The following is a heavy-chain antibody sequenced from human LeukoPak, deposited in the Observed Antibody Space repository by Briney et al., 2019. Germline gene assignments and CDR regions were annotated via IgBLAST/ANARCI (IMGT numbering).Heavy chain of an antibody. CDR2: ISSNGGST. CDR1: GFTFSSYA. CDR3: ARDFVAYDSSGYPPFVDY. Sequence: GGPLRLSCSASGFTFSSYAMHWVRQAPGKGLEYVSAISSNGGSTYYADSVKGRFTISRDNSKNTLFLQMNSLRAEDTAVYYCARDFVAYDSSGYPPFVDYWGQGTLVTVSS. V-gene: IGHV3-64*04. J-gene: IGHJ4*02. D-gene: IGHD3-22*01.